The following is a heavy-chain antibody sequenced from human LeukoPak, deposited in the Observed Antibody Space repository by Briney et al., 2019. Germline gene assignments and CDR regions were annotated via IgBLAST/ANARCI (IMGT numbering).Heavy chain of an antibody. J-gene: IGHJ4*02. CDR1: GFTFSSYG. CDR2: ISYDGSNK. V-gene: IGHV3-30*03. CDR3: ARESTPWRGYIDY. Sequence: GGSLRLSCAASGFTFSSYGMHWVRQAPGKGLEWVAVISYDGSNKYYADSVKGRFTISRDNSKNTLYLQMNSLRAEDTAVYYCARESTPWRGYIDYWGQGTLVTVSS.